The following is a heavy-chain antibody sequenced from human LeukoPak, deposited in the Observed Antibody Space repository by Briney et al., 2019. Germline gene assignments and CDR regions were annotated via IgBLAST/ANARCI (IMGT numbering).Heavy chain of an antibody. CDR1: GGSISDKSYY. D-gene: IGHD3-22*01. Sequence: PSETLSLTCNVSGGSISDKSYYWGWIRQPPGKGLEWIGSIYYSGNTYYNPSLKSRVTISVDTSKKQFSLRLSSVTAADTAVYYCARQLLIFDSSAFDFWGQGTLVTVSS. CDR2: IYYSGNT. V-gene: IGHV4-39*01. CDR3: ARQLLIFDSSAFDF. J-gene: IGHJ4*02.